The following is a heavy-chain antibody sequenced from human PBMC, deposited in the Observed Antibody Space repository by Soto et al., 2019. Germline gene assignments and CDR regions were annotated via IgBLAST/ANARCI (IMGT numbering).Heavy chain of an antibody. CDR1: GYTFTSYG. J-gene: IGHJ5*02. D-gene: IGHD6-13*01. Sequence: ASVKVSCTASGYTFTSYGISWVRQALGQGLEWMGWISAYSGSTNYNPSLKSRVTISVDTSKNQFSLKLSSVTAADTAVYYCARSIAAADYNWFDPWGQGTLVTVSS. CDR3: ARSIAAADYNWFDP. V-gene: IGHV1-18*01. CDR2: ISAYSGST.